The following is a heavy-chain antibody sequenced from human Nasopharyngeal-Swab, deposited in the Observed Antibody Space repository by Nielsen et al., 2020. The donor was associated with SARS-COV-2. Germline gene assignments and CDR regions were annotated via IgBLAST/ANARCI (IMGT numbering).Heavy chain of an antibody. D-gene: IGHD3-22*01. V-gene: IGHV3-15*01. CDR1: GFTFSNAW. Sequence: GGSLRLSCAASGFTFSNAWMSWVRQAPGKGLEWVGRIKSKTDGGTTDYAAPVKGRFTISRDDSKNTLYLQMNSLKTEDTAVYYCTTDPRTPPNYYDSSGYYFRYYYYYYGMDVWGQGTTVTASS. J-gene: IGHJ6*02. CDR2: IKSKTDGGTT. CDR3: TTDPRTPPNYYDSSGYYFRYYYYYYGMDV.